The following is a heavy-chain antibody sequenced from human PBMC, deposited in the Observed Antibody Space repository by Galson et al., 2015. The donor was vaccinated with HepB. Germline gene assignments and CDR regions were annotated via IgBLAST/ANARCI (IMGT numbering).Heavy chain of an antibody. CDR3: ARDLAREGVTDWYFDL. CDR2: IWYDGSNK. J-gene: IGHJ2*01. D-gene: IGHD2-21*02. CDR1: GFTFSSYG. Sequence: SLRLSCAASGFTFSSYGMHWVRQAPGKGLEWVAVIWYDGSNKYYADSVKGRFTISRNNSKNTQYLQMNSLRAEDTAVYYCARDLAREGVTDWYFDLCGRGSLVTASS. V-gene: IGHV3-33*01.